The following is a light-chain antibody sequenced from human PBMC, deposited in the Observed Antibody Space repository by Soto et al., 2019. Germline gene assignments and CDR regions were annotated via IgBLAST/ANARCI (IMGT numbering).Light chain of an antibody. Sequence: EIVLTQSPDTLSLFPGERATLSCRASQSVSNTYLAWYQQKPGQAPRPLISAAATRAPVAPDKFSGSRSGIDFTLTVIRLEPEDFAIYYCQQYGSSRWTFGQGTKVEIK. J-gene: IGKJ1*01. V-gene: IGKV3-20*01. CDR1: QSVSNTY. CDR3: QQYGSSRWT. CDR2: AAA.